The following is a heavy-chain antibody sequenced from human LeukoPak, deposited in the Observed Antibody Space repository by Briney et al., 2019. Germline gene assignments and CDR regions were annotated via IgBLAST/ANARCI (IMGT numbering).Heavy chain of an antibody. J-gene: IGHJ4*02. Sequence: EASETLSLTCSVSGGSITSSSYYWSWIRQPPEKGLEWIGSISHIGGTYYSPSLKSRITISVDTSKNQFSLKLSSVTAADTAVYYCARHGGTRVTLVQVYYFDYWGQGTLVTVSS. V-gene: IGHV4-39*01. CDR1: GGSITSSSYY. D-gene: IGHD4-11*01. CDR3: ARHGGTRVTLVQVYYFDY. CDR2: ISHIGGT.